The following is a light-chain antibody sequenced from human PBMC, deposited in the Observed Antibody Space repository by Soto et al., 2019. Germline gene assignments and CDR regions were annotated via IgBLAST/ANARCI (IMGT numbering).Light chain of an antibody. V-gene: IGLV2-14*03. CDR2: DVS. CDR3: SSYAGTTTYV. CDR1: SSDVGGYNY. J-gene: IGLJ1*01. Sequence: QSVLTQPASVSGSPGQSITISCTGTSSDVGGYNYVSWYQHHPGKAPQLMIFDVSNRPSGVSNRFSGSKSGNTASLTISGLQPEDEADYYCSSYAGTTTYVFGTGTKVTVL.